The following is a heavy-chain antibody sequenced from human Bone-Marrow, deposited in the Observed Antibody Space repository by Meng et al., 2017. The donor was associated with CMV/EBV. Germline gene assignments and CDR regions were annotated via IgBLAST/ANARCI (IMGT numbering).Heavy chain of an antibody. J-gene: IGHJ6*02. CDR2: IIPIFGTA. Sequence: SVKVSCKASGGTFSSYAISWVRQAPGQGLEWMGGIIPIFGTANYAQKFQGRVTITTDESTSTAYMELNSLRAEDTAVYYCARDQLRGPRGDYGMDVWGQGTTVTVSS. CDR1: GGTFSSYA. CDR3: ARDQLRGPRGDYGMDV. D-gene: IGHD3-10*01. V-gene: IGHV1-69*05.